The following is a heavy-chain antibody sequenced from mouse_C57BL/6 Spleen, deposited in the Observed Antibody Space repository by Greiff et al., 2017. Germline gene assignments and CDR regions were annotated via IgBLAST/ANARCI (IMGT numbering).Heavy chain of an antibody. J-gene: IGHJ4*01. V-gene: IGHV5-4*01. CDR3: AREGGNCPMDY. CDR2: ISDGGSYT. CDR1: GFTFSSYA. Sequence: EVMLVESGGGLVKPGGSLKLSCAASGFTFSSYAMSWVRQTPEKRLEWVATISDGGSYTYYPDNVKGRFTISRDNAKNNLYLQMSHLKSEDTAMYYCAREGGNCPMDYWGQGTSVTVSA. D-gene: IGHD2-1*01.